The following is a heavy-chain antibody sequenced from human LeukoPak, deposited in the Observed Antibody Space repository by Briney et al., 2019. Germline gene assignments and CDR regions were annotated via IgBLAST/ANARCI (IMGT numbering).Heavy chain of an antibody. Sequence: ASVKVSCKVSGYTLTELSMHWVRQAPGKGLEWMGGFDPEDGETINAQKFQGRVTMTEDTSTDTAYMELSSPRSEDTAVYYCATADIVATPLAFDIWGQGTMVTVSS. CDR3: ATADIVATPLAFDI. CDR1: GYTLTELS. J-gene: IGHJ3*02. D-gene: IGHD5-12*01. V-gene: IGHV1-24*01. CDR2: FDPEDGET.